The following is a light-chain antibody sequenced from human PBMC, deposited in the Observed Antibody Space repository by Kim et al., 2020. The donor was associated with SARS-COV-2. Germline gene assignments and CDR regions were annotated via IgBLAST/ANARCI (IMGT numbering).Light chain of an antibody. V-gene: IGLV1-40*01. CDR2: DNI. J-gene: IGLJ1*01. Sequence: VTIPCPGSSPNLGAGFDVHWYQTLPGTAPKPLIYDNINRPSGAPARFSGPKSGTSASRAITGLQAQDGADYSGQSYDNGLSGYVFGTGTKVTVL. CDR1: SPNLGAGFD. CDR3: QSYDNGLSGYV.